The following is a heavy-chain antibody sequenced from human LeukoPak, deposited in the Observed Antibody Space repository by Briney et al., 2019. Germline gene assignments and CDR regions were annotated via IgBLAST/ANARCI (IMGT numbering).Heavy chain of an antibody. CDR3: AKDARRTSGWYFFDY. CDR1: GFAFSNQA. D-gene: IGHD6-19*01. Sequence: GGSLRLSCAASGFAFSNQAMGWVRQAPGKGMEWVSVISDSGSITYYADSVKGRFTISRDNSKNTLFLQMNSLRAEDTAVYYCAKDARRTSGWYFFDYWGQGTLVTVSS. J-gene: IGHJ4*02. V-gene: IGHV3-23*01. CDR2: ISDSGSIT.